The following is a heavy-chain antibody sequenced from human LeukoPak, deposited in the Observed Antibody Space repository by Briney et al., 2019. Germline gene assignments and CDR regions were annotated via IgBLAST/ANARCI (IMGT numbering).Heavy chain of an antibody. D-gene: IGHD3-10*01. Sequence: GGSLRLSCAASGFTFSDYYMSWIRQAPGMGPEWVSYTSGSSTYPTYADSVKGRFTISRDNAKKSLYLQMNSLRAEDTALYYCASGSRSYYPFDLGGQGTLVTVS. CDR2: TSGSSTYP. CDR3: ASGSRSYYPFDL. CDR1: GFTFSDYY. J-gene: IGHJ5*02. V-gene: IGHV3-11*03.